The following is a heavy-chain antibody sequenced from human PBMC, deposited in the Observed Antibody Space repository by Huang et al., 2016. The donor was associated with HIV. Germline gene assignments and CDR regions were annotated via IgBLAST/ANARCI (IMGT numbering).Heavy chain of an antibody. Sequence: QVQLQQSGPGLVKPSQTLSLTCTVSGGSISSGSYYWSWIRRPAGKGLEWIGHTYISWSTNYNPSLKSRVTISLDTSKNQFSLRLTSVTAADTAVYYCARWGPMFGGTNAFDIWGQGTMVTVSS. V-gene: IGHV4-61*09. CDR3: ARWGPMFGGTNAFDI. CDR1: GGSISSGSYY. CDR2: TYISWST. J-gene: IGHJ3*02. D-gene: IGHD3-16*01.